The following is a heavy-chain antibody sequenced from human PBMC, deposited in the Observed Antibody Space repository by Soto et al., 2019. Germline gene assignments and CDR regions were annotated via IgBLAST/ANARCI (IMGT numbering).Heavy chain of an antibody. CDR1: GASFSGYY. Sequence: QVQLQQWGAGLLKPSETLSLTCAVYGASFSGYYWSWIRQPPRKGLERIGEINHSGSTNYNPSLKSRVTIAADTSKNQFSLKLSSVTAADTAVYYCARTGPRSSSLSGDFAYWGQGTLVTVSS. D-gene: IGHD6-6*01. V-gene: IGHV4-34*01. CDR3: ARTGPRSSSLSGDFAY. CDR2: INHSGST. J-gene: IGHJ4*02.